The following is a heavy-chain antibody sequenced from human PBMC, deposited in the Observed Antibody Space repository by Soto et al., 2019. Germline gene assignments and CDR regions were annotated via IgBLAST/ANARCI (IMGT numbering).Heavy chain of an antibody. J-gene: IGHJ4*02. CDR2: IDPSDSQT. CDR1: GYSFTSYW. D-gene: IGHD3-22*01. Sequence: HGESLKISCKGSGYSFTSYWIGWVRQKPGKGLEWMGRIDPSDSQTYYSPSFRGHVTISVTKSITTVFLQWSSLRASDTAMYYCARQIYDSDTGPNFQYYFDSWGQGTPVTVSS. V-gene: IGHV5-10-1*01. CDR3: ARQIYDSDTGPNFQYYFDS.